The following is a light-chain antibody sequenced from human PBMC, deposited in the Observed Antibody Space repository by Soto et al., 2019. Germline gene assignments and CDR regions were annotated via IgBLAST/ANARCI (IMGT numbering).Light chain of an antibody. J-gene: IGLJ1*01. CDR1: SRVVGGYNY. CDR2: DVT. V-gene: IGLV2-11*01. Sequence: QSALTKPRSVSGSPGQTLTISCTGTSRVVGGYNYVSWYQQYPGKVPKLMIYDVTKRPSGVPDRFSGSKSGNTASLTISGLLAEDEADYYCCSHAGSYTYVFGTGTKVTV. CDR3: CSHAGSYTYV.